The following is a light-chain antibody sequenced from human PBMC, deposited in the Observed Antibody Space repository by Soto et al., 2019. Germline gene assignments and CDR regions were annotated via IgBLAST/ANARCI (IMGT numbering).Light chain of an antibody. V-gene: IGKV3-20*01. Sequence: EIVLTQSPGTLSLSPGERATLSCRASQSVSSSYLAWYQQKPGQAPRLLIYGASSRATGIPDRFSGSGSGTAFTLTISRLETEDFAVYYCQQYSSSPPGLTFGGGTKVEIK. CDR3: QQYSSSPPGLT. J-gene: IGKJ4*01. CDR1: QSVSSSY. CDR2: GAS.